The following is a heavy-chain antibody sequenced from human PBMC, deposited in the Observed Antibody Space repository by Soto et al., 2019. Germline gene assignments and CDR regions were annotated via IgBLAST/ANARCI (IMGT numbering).Heavy chain of an antibody. CDR1: GFSFVRYA. D-gene: IGHD1-7*01. V-gene: IGHV3-23*01. Sequence: EVELLESGGTLVQPGGSLRLSCSASGFSFVRYAMSWVRQAPGKGLEWVAAISSSESSSSTYYIEAVKGRFTISRDDSTNLLFLEMNNMSTEDTALYDCTSDGPIRGLLELHVKYSDHWGRGTHVAVSS. CDR2: ISSSESSSST. J-gene: IGHJ4*02. CDR3: TSDGPIRGLLELHVKYSDH.